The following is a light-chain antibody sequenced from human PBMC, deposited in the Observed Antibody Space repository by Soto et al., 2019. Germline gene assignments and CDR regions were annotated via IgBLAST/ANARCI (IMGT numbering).Light chain of an antibody. J-gene: IGKJ1*01. CDR2: AVS. CDR3: QQYGSSGT. CDR1: QSVSSN. V-gene: IGKV3-15*01. Sequence: EILMTQSPVTLSVSPGERATLSCRASQSVSSNVAWYQQKPGQAPRLLIYAVSTRATGIPARFSGSGSGTEFTLTINSLQSEDFAVYYCQQYGSSGTFGQGTKV.